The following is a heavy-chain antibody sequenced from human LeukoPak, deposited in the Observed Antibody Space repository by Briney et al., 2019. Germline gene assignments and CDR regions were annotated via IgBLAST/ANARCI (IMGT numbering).Heavy chain of an antibody. D-gene: IGHD5-24*01. Sequence: GESLKISCKGSGYSFTSYWNGWVRQMPGKGLERMGIIYPGDSDTRYSPSFQGQVTISADKSISTAYLQWSSLKASDTAMYYCARVLDGSGDYFDYWGQGTLVTVSS. CDR2: IYPGDSDT. CDR1: GYSFTSYW. CDR3: ARVLDGSGDYFDY. J-gene: IGHJ4*02. V-gene: IGHV5-51*01.